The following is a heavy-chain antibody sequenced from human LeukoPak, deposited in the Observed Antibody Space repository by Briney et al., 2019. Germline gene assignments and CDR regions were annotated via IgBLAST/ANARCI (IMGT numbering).Heavy chain of an antibody. D-gene: IGHD1-26*01. V-gene: IGHV3-74*01. CDR1: GFTFSDYY. CDR3: ARDGRSGSNYGRVDY. Sequence: GGSLRLSCAASGFTFSDYYMHWVRQAPGKGLVWVARMSGDASSTDYADSVKGRFTISRDNSKNTLYLQMNSLRAEDTAVYYCARDGRSGSNYGRVDYWGQGTLVTVSS. CDR2: MSGDASST. J-gene: IGHJ4*02.